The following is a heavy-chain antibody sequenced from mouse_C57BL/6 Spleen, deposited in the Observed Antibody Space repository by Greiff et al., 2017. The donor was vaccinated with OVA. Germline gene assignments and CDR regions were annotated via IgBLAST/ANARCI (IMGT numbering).Heavy chain of an antibody. CDR2: IDPSDSYT. Sequence: QVQLQQPGAELVMPGASVKLSCKASGYTFTSYWMHWVKQRPGQGLEWIGEIDPSDSYTNYNQKFKGKSTLTVDKASSTAYMQLSSLTSEASAVYYCARSIYGNCLDYWGQGTTLTVSS. V-gene: IGHV1-69*01. D-gene: IGHD2-1*01. CDR3: ARSIYGNCLDY. CDR1: GYTFTSYW. J-gene: IGHJ2*01.